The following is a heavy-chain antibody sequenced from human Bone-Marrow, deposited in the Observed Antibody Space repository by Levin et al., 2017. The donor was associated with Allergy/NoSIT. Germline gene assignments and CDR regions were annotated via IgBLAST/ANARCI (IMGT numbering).Heavy chain of an antibody. J-gene: IGHJ4*02. CDR3: AREEQWLVD. Sequence: PGGSLRLSCAASGFTFSSYAMHWVRQAPGKGLEWVAVISYDGSNKYYADSVKGRFTISRDNSKNTLYLQMNSLRAEDTAVYYCAREEQWLVDWGQGTLVTVSS. V-gene: IGHV3-30-3*01. CDR2: ISYDGSNK. D-gene: IGHD6-19*01. CDR1: GFTFSSYA.